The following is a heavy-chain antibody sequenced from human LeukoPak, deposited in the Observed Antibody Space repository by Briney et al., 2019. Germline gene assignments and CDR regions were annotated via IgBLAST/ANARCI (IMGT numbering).Heavy chain of an antibody. V-gene: IGHV4-59*01. J-gene: IGHJ4*02. CDR2: IYYSGST. CDR1: GGSISSDY. D-gene: IGHD1-7*01. Sequence: SETLSLTCTVSGGSISSDYWSWIRQPPGKGLEWIGYIYYSGSTNYNPSLKSRVTISVDTSKNQFSLKLSSVTAADTAVYYCARAVDWNSPYFDYWGQGTLVTVSS. CDR3: ARAVDWNSPYFDY.